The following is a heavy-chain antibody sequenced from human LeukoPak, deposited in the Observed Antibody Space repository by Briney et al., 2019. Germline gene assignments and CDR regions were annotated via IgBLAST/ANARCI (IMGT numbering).Heavy chain of an antibody. Sequence: GASVKVSCKASGGTFGSYAISWVRQAPGQGLEWMGGIIPIFGTANYAQKFQGRVTITTDESTSTAYMELSSLRSEDTAVYYCARTDYYDSSGYYYFDYWGQGTLVTVSS. CDR3: ARTDYYDSSGYYYFDY. CDR2: IIPIFGTA. V-gene: IGHV1-69*05. D-gene: IGHD3-22*01. CDR1: GGTFGSYA. J-gene: IGHJ4*02.